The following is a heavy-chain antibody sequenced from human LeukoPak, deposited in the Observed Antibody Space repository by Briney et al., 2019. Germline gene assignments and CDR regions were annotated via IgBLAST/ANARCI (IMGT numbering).Heavy chain of an antibody. V-gene: IGHV1-2*02. CDR2: INPNSGGT. CDR1: GYTFTGYY. D-gene: IGHD3-10*01. Sequence: ASVKVFCKASGYTFTGYYMHWVRQAPGQGLEWMGWINPNSGGTNYAQKFQGRVTTTRDTSISTAYMELSRLRSDDTAVYYCATSMVRGVPQNNWGQGTLVTVSS. CDR3: ATSMVRGVPQNN. J-gene: IGHJ4*02.